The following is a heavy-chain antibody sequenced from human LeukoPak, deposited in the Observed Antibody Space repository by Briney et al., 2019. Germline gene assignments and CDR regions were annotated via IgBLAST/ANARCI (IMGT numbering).Heavy chain of an antibody. J-gene: IGHJ4*02. CDR2: IYYSGST. CDR1: GGSISSGGYY. V-gene: IGHV4-31*03. D-gene: IGHD2-15*01. CDR3: ARVVWILKWSLPDY. Sequence: SETLSLTCTVSGGSISSGGYYWSWIRQHPGKGLEWIGYIYYSGSTYYNPSLKSRVTISVDTSKNQFSLKLSSVTAADTAAYYCARVVWILKWSLPDYWGQGTLVTVSS.